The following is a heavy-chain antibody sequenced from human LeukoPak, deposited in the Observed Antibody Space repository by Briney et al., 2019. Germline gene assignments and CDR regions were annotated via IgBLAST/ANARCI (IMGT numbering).Heavy chain of an antibody. D-gene: IGHD6-6*01. CDR1: GYTLTELS. V-gene: IGHV1-24*01. CDR3: ATAKLPMSIAARPGFDY. Sequence: ASVKVSCKVSGYTLTELSMHWVRQAPGKGLEWMGGFDPEDGETIYAQKFQGRVTMTEDTSTDTAYMELSSLRSEDTAVYYCATAKLPMSIAARPGFDYWGQGTLVTVSS. J-gene: IGHJ4*02. CDR2: FDPEDGET.